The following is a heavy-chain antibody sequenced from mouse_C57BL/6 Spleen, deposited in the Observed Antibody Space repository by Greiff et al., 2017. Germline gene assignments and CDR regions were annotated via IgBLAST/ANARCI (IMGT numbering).Heavy chain of an antibody. D-gene: IGHD2-2*01. J-gene: IGHJ4*01. CDR3: ARFSYGCEGGYAMDY. CDR1: GYAFSSSW. CDR2: IYPGDGDT. Sequence: VQLQQSGPELVKPGASVKISCKASGYAFSSSWMNWVKQRPGKGLEWIGRIYPGDGDTNYNGKFKGKATLTADKSSSTAYMQLSILTSEYAAVYFCARFSYGCEGGYAMDYWGQGTSVTVSS. V-gene: IGHV1-82*01.